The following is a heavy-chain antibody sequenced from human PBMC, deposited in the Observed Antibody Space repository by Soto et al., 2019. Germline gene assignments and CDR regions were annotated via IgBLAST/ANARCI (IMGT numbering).Heavy chain of an antibody. J-gene: IGHJ6*02. CDR2: INHSGST. V-gene: IGHV4-34*01. CDR3: ARSRYCSGGSCYRSDGMDV. D-gene: IGHD2-15*01. CDR1: GGSFSGYY. Sequence: ETLSLTCAVYGGSFSGYYWSWIRQPPGKGLEWIGEINHSGSTNYNPSLKSRVTISVDTSKNQFSLKLSSVTAADTAVYYCARSRYCSGGSCYRSDGMDVWGQGTTVTVSS.